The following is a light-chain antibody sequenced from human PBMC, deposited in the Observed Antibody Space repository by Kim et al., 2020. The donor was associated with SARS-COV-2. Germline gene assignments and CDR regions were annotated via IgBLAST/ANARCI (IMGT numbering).Light chain of an antibody. CDR2: ATS. CDR1: QAISNY. CDR3: QKYNSAPLT. V-gene: IGKV1-27*01. J-gene: IGKJ4*01. Sequence: DIQMTQSPSSLSASVGDRVTITCRASQAISNYLAWYQQKPGKVPKLLIYATSALQSGVPSRFSGSGSGTYFTLTISSLQPEDVATYYCQKYNSAPLTFGPGTKVEIK.